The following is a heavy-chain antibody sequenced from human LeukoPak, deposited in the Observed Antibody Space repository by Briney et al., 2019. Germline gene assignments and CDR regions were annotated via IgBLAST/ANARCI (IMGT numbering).Heavy chain of an antibody. J-gene: IGHJ6*02. Sequence: ASVKVSCKASGYTFTSYDINWVRQATGQGLEWMGRMNPNSGNTGYAQKFQGRVTMTRNTSISTAYMELSSLRSEDTAVYYCARGSSTSLSSIAAVYYGMDVWGQGTTVTVSS. CDR2: MNPNSGNT. CDR1: GYTFTSYD. CDR3: ARGSSTSLSSIAAVYYGMDV. D-gene: IGHD6-25*01. V-gene: IGHV1-8*01.